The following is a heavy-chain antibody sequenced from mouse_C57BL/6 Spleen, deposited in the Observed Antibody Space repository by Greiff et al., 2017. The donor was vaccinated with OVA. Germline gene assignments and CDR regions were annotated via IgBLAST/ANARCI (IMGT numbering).Heavy chain of an antibody. CDR3: ARVPLYYDYEGDAMDY. J-gene: IGHJ4*01. V-gene: IGHV5-17*01. Sequence: EVKVVESGGGLVKPGGSLKLSCAASGFTFSDYGMHWVRQAPEKGLEWVAYISSGSSTIYYADTVKGRFTISRDNAKNTLFLQMTSLRSEDTAMYYCARVPLYYDYEGDAMDYWGQGTSVTVSS. D-gene: IGHD2-4*01. CDR1: GFTFSDYG. CDR2: ISSGSSTI.